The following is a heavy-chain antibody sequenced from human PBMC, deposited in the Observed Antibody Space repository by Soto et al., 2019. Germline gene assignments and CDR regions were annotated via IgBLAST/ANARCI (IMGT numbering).Heavy chain of an antibody. J-gene: IGHJ4*02. CDR1: GFSLSTTEVG. Sequence: KSGPTLVNPTQTLTLTCTFSGFSLSTTEVGVSWIRQPPGKALEWLALIYWHDDKRYSPSLKSRLTITKDTSKNQVVLTMTNMDPVDNATYYCAHRGGATVGLYYFDYWGQGALVTVSS. D-gene: IGHD3-16*01. V-gene: IGHV2-5*01. CDR3: AHRGGATVGLYYFDY. CDR2: IYWHDDK.